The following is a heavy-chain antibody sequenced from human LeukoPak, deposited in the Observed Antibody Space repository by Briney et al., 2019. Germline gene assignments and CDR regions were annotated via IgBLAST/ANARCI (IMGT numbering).Heavy chain of an antibody. D-gene: IGHD6-13*01. V-gene: IGHV4-59*01. Sequence: SETLSLTCTVSGGSISSYYWSWIRQPPGKGLEWIGYIYYSGTTNYNPSLKSRVTISVDTSKNQFSLKLSSVTAADTAVYYCARGVYIAAAQYAYWGQGTLVTVSA. J-gene: IGHJ4*02. CDR1: GGSISSYY. CDR2: IYYSGTT. CDR3: ARGVYIAAAQYAY.